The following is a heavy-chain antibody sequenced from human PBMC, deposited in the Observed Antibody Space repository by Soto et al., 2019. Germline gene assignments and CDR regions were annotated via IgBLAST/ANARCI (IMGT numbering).Heavy chain of an antibody. J-gene: IGHJ2*01. CDR1: GFTFSSYG. Sequence: QVQLVESGGGVVQPGRSLILSCAASGFTFSSYGMNWLRPAPGTGLEWVAVISHDGSTKYYVDSVKGRFTLSSDISKNSLHLQTPSLGTENTGLYFCSQPGQSIGIYYDYWYFDAGGRCKLVTIAS. CDR3: SQPGQSIGIYYDYWYFDA. V-gene: IGHV3-30*18. CDR2: ISHDGSTK. D-gene: IGHD2-15*01.